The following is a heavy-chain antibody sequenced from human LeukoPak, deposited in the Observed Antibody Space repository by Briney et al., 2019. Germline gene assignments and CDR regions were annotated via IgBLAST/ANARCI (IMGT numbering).Heavy chain of an antibody. CDR2: IHPHGIF. Sequence: PSETLSLTCAVYGGSFSGYYWSWIRQPPGKGLEWIGEIHPHGIFYYNSSLVSRVTISIDESKNQFSLKLSSVTAADTAVYYCARGPVFFDYWGQGTLVTVSS. CDR1: GGSFSGYY. CDR3: ARGPVFFDY. D-gene: IGHD1-14*01. J-gene: IGHJ4*02. V-gene: IGHV4-34*01.